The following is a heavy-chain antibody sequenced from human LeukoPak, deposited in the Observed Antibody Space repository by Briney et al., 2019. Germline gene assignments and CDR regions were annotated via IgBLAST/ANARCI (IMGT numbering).Heavy chain of an antibody. D-gene: IGHD6-19*01. CDR1: GFTSSSYA. J-gene: IGHJ4*02. CDR2: ISGSGGST. Sequence: PGGSLRLSCAASGFTSSSYAMSWVRQAPGKGLEWVSAISGSGGSTYYADSVKGRFTTSRDNSKNTLYLQMNSLRAEDTAVYYCAKDTPSSGWYPEDWGQGTLVTVSS. CDR3: AKDTPSSGWYPED. V-gene: IGHV3-23*01.